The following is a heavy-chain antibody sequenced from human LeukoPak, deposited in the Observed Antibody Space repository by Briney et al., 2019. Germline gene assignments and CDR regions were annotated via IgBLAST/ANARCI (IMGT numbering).Heavy chain of an antibody. Sequence: SVKVSCKASGGTFSSYAISWVRQAPGQGLEWMGRIIPILGIANYAQKFQGRVTITADKSTSTAYMELSSLRSEDTAVYYCARNVPKFGELLDDYWGQGTLVTVSS. CDR1: GGTFSSYA. CDR3: ARNVPKFGELLDDY. CDR2: IIPILGIA. V-gene: IGHV1-69*04. J-gene: IGHJ4*02. D-gene: IGHD3-10*01.